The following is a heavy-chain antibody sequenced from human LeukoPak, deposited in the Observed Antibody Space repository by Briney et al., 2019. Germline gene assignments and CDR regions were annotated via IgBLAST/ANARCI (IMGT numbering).Heavy chain of an antibody. J-gene: IGHJ3*02. D-gene: IGHD7-27*01. CDR2: MNQDGSET. Sequence: GGSLRLSCAASGFTFSNYWMSWVRQAPGKGLEWVANMNQDGSETYYVDSVKGRFTISRDNAKNSLYLQMNSLRAEDTAVYYCARGRRLGAPDAFDIWGQGTMVTVSS. V-gene: IGHV3-7*01. CDR1: GFTFSNYW. CDR3: ARGRRLGAPDAFDI.